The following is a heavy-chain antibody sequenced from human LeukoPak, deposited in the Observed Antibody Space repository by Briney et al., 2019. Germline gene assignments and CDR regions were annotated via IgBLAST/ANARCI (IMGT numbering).Heavy chain of an antibody. D-gene: IGHD2-15*01. CDR1: GFTFSSYG. CDR2: IRSSGDST. V-gene: IGHV3-23*01. CDR3: AKDSSKCSGGSCYYYYYYYYYMDV. J-gene: IGHJ6*03. Sequence: GGSLRLSCAASGFTFSSYGMSWVRQAPGKGLEWVSGIRSSGDSTYYADSVKGRFTISRDNSKNTLYLQMNSPRAEDTAVYYCAKDSSKCSGGSCYYYYYYYYYMDVWGKGTTVTVSS.